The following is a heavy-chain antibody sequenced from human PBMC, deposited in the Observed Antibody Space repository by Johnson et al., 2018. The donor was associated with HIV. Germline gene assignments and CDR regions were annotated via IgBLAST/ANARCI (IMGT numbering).Heavy chain of an antibody. Sequence: QVQLVESGGGLVQPGGSLRLSCVASGFRFSDHYMSWIRQAPGKGLEWVSYISSSGTTIYSADPVKGRFTTSRDNTNNSLYLQMNSLKAEDTAVYYCARSKDCSVGTCPDGLDIWGQGTMVIVSS. D-gene: IGHD2-15*01. CDR3: ARSKDCSVGTCPDGLDI. J-gene: IGHJ3*02. CDR2: ISSSGTTI. CDR1: GFRFSDHY. V-gene: IGHV3-11*04.